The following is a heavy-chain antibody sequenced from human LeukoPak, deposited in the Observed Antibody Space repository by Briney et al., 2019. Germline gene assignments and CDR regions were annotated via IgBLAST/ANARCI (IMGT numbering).Heavy chain of an antibody. D-gene: IGHD3-9*01. Sequence: PGGSLRLSCAASGFTFSSYAMSWVRQAPGKGLEWVSAISGSGGSTYYADSVKGWFTISRDNSKNTLYLQMNSLRAEDTAVYYCAKDLEPDDILTGCGAFDYWGQGTLVTVSS. CDR2: ISGSGGST. CDR1: GFTFSSYA. CDR3: AKDLEPDDILTGCGAFDY. J-gene: IGHJ4*02. V-gene: IGHV3-23*01.